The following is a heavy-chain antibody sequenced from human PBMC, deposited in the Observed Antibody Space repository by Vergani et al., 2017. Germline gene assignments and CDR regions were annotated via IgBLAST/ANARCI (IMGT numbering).Heavy chain of an antibody. Sequence: EVQLVESGGGLVQPGGSLRLSCAASGFTFSSYSMNWVRQAPGKGLEWVSYISSSSSTIYYADSVKGRFTISRDNAKNSLYLQMNSLRAEDTAVYYCASASHQDCSGDCYPPHDAFDIWGQGTMVTVSS. CDR1: GFTFSSYS. D-gene: IGHD2-21*02. CDR3: ASASHQDCSGDCYPPHDAFDI. J-gene: IGHJ3*02. V-gene: IGHV3-48*01. CDR2: ISSSSSTI.